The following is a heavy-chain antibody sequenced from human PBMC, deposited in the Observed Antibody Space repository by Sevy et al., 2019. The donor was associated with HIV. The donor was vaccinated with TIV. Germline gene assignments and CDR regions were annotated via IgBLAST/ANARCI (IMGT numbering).Heavy chain of an antibody. CDR2: IDYSGST. CDR3: ARVLSGRFYFDN. CDR1: GGSISSDY. V-gene: IGHV4-59*01. D-gene: IGHD1-26*01. J-gene: IGHJ4*02. Sequence: SETLSLTCTVSGGSISSDYWSWIRQPPGKRLEWIGYIDYSGSTSYNPSLKSRVTISGDMSKSQFSLNLTSVTAADTAVYYCARVLSGRFYFDNWGQGTLVTVSS.